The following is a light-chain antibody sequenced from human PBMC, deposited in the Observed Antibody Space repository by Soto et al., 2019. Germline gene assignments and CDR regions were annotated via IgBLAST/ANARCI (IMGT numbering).Light chain of an antibody. CDR2: WAS. J-gene: IGKJ5*01. CDR3: QQYYSTPIN. Sequence: DIVMPQSPDSLAVSLGERATINCKSSQSVLYSSNNKNYLAWYQQKPGQPPKLLIYWASTRESGVPDRFSGSGSGTDFTLTISSLQAQDVAVYYCQQYYSTPINFGQGTRLEIK. V-gene: IGKV4-1*01. CDR1: QSVLYSSNNKNY.